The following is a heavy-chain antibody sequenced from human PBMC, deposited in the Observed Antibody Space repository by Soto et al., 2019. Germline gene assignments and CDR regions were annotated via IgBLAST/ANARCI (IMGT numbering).Heavy chain of an antibody. CDR2: MNPNSGNT. J-gene: IGHJ4*02. V-gene: IGHV1-8*01. CDR3: ARDVASIAARKDFDY. CDR1: GYTFTSYD. Sequence: ASVKVSCKASGYTFTSYDINWVRQDTGQGLEWMGWMNPNSGNTGYAQKFQGRVTMTRNTSISTAYMELSSLRSEDTAVYYCARDVASIAARKDFDYWGQGTLVTVSS. D-gene: IGHD6-6*01.